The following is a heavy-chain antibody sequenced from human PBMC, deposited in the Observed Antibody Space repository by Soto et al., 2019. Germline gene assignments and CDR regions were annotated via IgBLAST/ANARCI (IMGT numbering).Heavy chain of an antibody. CDR1: GFTFSSYS. Sequence: GGSLRLSCAASGFTFSSYSMNWVRQAPGKGLEWVSYISSSSSTIYYADSVKGRFTISRDNAKNSLYLQMNSLRDEDTAVYYCARDGVDTAMVSYYYYYYGMVVWGQGTTVTVS. CDR3: ARDGVDTAMVSYYYYYYGMVV. D-gene: IGHD5-18*01. CDR2: ISSSSSTI. V-gene: IGHV3-48*02. J-gene: IGHJ6*02.